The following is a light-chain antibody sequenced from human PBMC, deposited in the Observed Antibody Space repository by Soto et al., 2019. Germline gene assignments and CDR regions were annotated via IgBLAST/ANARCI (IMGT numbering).Light chain of an antibody. V-gene: IGKV3-20*01. CDR1: QSVSSVY. Sequence: IVFTQSPGTLSLSPGAGSTLSCRASQSVSSVYLAWYQQKPGQAPRLLIYGASRRATGIPDRFSGSGSGTDFTLSISSLEPEDFAVYWCQHYGNSPTFGQGTKVE. CDR3: QHYGNSPT. J-gene: IGKJ1*01. CDR2: GAS.